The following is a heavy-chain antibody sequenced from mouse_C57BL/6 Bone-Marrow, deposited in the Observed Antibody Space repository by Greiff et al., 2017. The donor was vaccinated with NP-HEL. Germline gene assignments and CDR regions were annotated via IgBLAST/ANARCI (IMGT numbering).Heavy chain of an antibody. CDR2: INPGSGGT. Sequence: VKLQESGAELVRPGTSVKVSCKASGYAFTNYLIEWVKQRPGQGLEWIGVINPGSGGTNYNEKFKGKATLTADKSSSTAYMQLSSLTSEDSAVYFCARCYDGYYFYAMDYWGQGTSVTVSS. J-gene: IGHJ4*01. CDR1: GYAFTNYL. V-gene: IGHV1-54*01. CDR3: ARCYDGYYFYAMDY. D-gene: IGHD2-3*01.